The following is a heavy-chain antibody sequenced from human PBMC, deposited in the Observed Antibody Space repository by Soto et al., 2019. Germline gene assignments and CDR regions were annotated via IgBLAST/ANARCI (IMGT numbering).Heavy chain of an antibody. D-gene: IGHD3-10*02. CDR3: ARRIISSVHVRVIDY. Sequence: PGGSLRLSCAASGFTFSNYAMSWVRQAPGKGLEWVSSISPSGGTTYYADSVKGRLASSRDNSRDTLYLQINSLRAEDTAVYYCARRIISSVHVRVIDYWGQGTLVTVSS. CDR2: ISPSGGTT. V-gene: IGHV3-23*01. CDR1: GFTFSNYA. J-gene: IGHJ4*02.